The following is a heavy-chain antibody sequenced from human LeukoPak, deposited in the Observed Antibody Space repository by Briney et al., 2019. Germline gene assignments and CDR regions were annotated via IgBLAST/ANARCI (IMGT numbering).Heavy chain of an antibody. CDR1: GGSISSYY. CDR3: ARVGDWNDLVY. D-gene: IGHD1-1*01. Sequence: PSETLSLTCTVSGGSISSYYWSWIRQPPGKGLEWIGYIRNNGVTNYNPSLKSRGTMSVDTSKNQFSLKLTSVTAADTAVYYCARVGDWNDLVYWGQGTLVTVSS. J-gene: IGHJ4*02. CDR2: IRNNGVT. V-gene: IGHV4-59*01.